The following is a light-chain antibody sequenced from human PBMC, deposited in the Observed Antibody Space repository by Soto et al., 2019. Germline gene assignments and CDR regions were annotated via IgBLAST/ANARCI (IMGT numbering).Light chain of an antibody. J-gene: IGKJ1*01. CDR3: QQYNNWPRT. CDR1: QSVSSN. Sequence: EIVMTQSPSTLSVSAGERATLSWRASQSVSSNLAWYQQKPGQAPRLLIYGASTRATGIPARFSGSVYGTEFNLTISSLQSEDFAVYYCQQYNNWPRTFGQGTKVDIK. CDR2: GAS. V-gene: IGKV3-15*01.